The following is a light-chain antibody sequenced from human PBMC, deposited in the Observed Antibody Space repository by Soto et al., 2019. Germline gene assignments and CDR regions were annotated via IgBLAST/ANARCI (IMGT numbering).Light chain of an antibody. CDR1: QAISSY. CDR2: GAS. V-gene: IGKV1-9*01. J-gene: IGKJ1*01. CDR3: KQLNSSPRT. Sequence: IQLTQSPSSLSASVGDRVTITCRASQAISSYLAWYQQKPGRAPNLLIYGASTLQSGVPSRFSGSGSGTDFTLTISSLQPEDFDTYYCKQLNSSPRTFGKGTKVEIK.